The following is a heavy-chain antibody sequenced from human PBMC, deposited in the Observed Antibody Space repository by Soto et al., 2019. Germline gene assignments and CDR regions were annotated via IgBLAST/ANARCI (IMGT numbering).Heavy chain of an antibody. CDR1: GFTFDDYA. D-gene: IGHD4-17*01. CDR3: AKGRSVTTPLDY. J-gene: IGHJ4*02. CDR2: ISWNSGSI. Sequence: EVQLVESGGGLVQPGRSLRLSCAASGFTFDDYAMHWVRQAPGKGLEWVSGISWNSGSIGYADSVKGRFTISRDNAKNSLYLQMNSLRAEDTALYYCAKGRSVTTPLDYWGLGTLVTASS. V-gene: IGHV3-9*01.